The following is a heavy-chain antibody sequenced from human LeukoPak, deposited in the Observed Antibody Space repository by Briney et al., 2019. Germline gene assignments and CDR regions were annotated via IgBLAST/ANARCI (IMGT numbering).Heavy chain of an antibody. D-gene: IGHD5-12*01. CDR2: IYYSGST. V-gene: IGHV4-59*01. Sequence: SETLSLTCSVSGGSISTYYWSWIRQPPGKGLEWIGYIYYSGSTNYNPSLKSRVTISVDTSKNQFSLKLSSVTAADTAVYYCARGWAGYDYWGQGTLVTVSS. CDR3: ARGWAGYDY. J-gene: IGHJ4*02. CDR1: GGSISTYY.